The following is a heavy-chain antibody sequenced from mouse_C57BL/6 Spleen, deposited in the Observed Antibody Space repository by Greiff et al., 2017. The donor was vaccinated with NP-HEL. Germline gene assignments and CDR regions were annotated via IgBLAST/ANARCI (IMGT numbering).Heavy chain of an antibody. V-gene: IGHV10-1*01. CDR2: IRSKSNNYAT. CDR3: VGRGRYDYGFAY. Sequence: EVKVEESGGGLVQPKGSLKLSCAASGFSFTTYAMNWVRQAPGKGLEWVARIRSKSNNYATYYADSVKDRFTISRDDSESMLYLQMNNLKTEDTAMYYCVGRGRYDYGFAYWGQGTLVTVSA. D-gene: IGHD2-4*01. J-gene: IGHJ3*01. CDR1: GFSFTTYA.